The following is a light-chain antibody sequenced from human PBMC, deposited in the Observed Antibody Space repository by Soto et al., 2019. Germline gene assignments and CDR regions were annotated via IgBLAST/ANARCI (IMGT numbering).Light chain of an antibody. Sequence: EIALTQSPGTLSLSPGERATLSCRASQSVSSNYFAWYQQKPGQAPRLLIYGASSSATGTPDTFSGSGAGSDFNLTISSLGPEDVAVYYYQQYGSSLSITFGQGTQVEIK. V-gene: IGKV3-20*01. J-gene: IGKJ5*01. CDR1: QSVSSNY. CDR2: GAS. CDR3: QQYGSSLSIT.